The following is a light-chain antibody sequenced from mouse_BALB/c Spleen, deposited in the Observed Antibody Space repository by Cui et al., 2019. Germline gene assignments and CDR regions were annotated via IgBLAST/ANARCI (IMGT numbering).Light chain of an antibody. Sequence: DIQMPQSPASLSVSAGETVTITCRASENIYSNLAWYQQKQGKSPQLLVYAATNLADGVPSRFSGSGSGTQYSLKINSLQSEDFGSYYCQHFWGTPFTFGSGTKLEIK. J-gene: IGKJ4*01. CDR2: AAT. V-gene: IGKV12-46*01. CDR1: ENIYSN. CDR3: QHFWGTPFT.